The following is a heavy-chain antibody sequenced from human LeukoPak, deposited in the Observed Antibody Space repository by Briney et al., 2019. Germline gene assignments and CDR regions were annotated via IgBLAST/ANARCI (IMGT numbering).Heavy chain of an antibody. Sequence: GGSLRLSCIASGFTFSSYEMNWVRQTPGKGLEWVSYISSSGSTIYHADSVKGRFTISRDNAKNSLYLQMNSLRAEDTAVYYCARGVSWYFDYWGQGTLVTVSS. J-gene: IGHJ4*02. CDR3: ARGVSWYFDY. CDR1: GFTFSSYE. V-gene: IGHV3-48*03. CDR2: ISSSGSTI. D-gene: IGHD3-10*01.